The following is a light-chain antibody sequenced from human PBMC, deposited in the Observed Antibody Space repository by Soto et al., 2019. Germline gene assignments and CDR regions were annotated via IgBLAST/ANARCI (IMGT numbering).Light chain of an antibody. CDR3: QQYNNYLWT. CDR1: QSISTW. J-gene: IGKJ1*01. V-gene: IGKV1-5*01. Sequence: DIQMTQSPSSLSASVGDRVTITCRASQSISTWLAWYQQRPGKAPNVLIYDASNLETGVPSRFNGSGSGTEFSLTISSLEPDDFATYYCQQYNNYLWTFGQGTKVDIK. CDR2: DAS.